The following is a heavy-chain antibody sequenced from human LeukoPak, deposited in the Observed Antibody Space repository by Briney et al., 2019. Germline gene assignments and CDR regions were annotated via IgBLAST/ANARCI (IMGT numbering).Heavy chain of an antibody. V-gene: IGHV3-23*01. D-gene: IGHD3-10*01. CDR3: AKDRVQGASYYFDY. CDR1: GFTVSSNY. CDR2: ISGSGGNT. J-gene: IGHJ4*02. Sequence: GGSLRLSCAASGFTVSSNYMSWVRQAPGKGLEWVSAISGSGGNTYYADSVKGRFTISRDNSKNTLYLQMNSLRAEDTAVYYCAKDRVQGASYYFDYWGQGTLVTVSS.